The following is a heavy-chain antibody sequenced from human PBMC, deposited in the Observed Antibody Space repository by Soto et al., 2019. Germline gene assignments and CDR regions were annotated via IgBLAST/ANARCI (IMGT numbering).Heavy chain of an antibody. CDR3: AHVYGGYDNFDY. V-gene: IGHV2-5*02. Sequence: QITLKESGPTLVKPTQTLTLTCTFSGFSLSTSGVGVGWIRQPPGKALEWLALIYWDDDKRYSPSLKSRLTITKDTSKNQVVLTMTNRDPVDTATYYCAHVYGGYDNFDYWGQGTLVTVSS. J-gene: IGHJ4*02. CDR1: GFSLSTSGVG. CDR2: IYWDDDK. D-gene: IGHD5-12*01.